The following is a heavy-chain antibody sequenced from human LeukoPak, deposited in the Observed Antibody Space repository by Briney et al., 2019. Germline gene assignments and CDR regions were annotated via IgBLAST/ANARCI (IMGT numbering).Heavy chain of an antibody. J-gene: IGHJ4*02. CDR1: GGSISSSSYY. V-gene: IGHV4-39*01. D-gene: IGHD2-21*01. CDR2: IYYSGST. Sequence: PSETLSLTCTVSGGSISSSSYYWGWIRQPPGKGLEWIGSIYYSGSTYYNPSLKSRVTISVDTSKNQFSLKLSSVTAADTAVYYCARHFSNIPYFDYWGQGTLVTVSS. CDR3: ARHFSNIPYFDY.